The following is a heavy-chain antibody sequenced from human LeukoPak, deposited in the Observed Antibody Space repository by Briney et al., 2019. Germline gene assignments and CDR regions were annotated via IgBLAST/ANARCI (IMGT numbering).Heavy chain of an antibody. V-gene: IGHV3-11*04. J-gene: IGHJ2*01. CDR1: GFTFSDYY. D-gene: IGHD6-13*01. CDR3: ARAAYSSTWYSRYFDL. Sequence: GGSLRLSCAASGFTFSDYYMSWIRQAPGKGLEWVSYISSSGSTIYYADSVKGRFTISRDNAENSLSLQMNGLGAEDTAVYYCARAAYSSTWYSRYFDLWGRGTLVTVSS. CDR2: ISSSGSTI.